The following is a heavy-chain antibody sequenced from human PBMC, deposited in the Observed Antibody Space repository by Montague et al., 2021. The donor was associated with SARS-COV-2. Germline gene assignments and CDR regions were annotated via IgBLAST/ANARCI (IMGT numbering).Heavy chain of an antibody. Sequence: LRLSCEASGFTFSSYGMHWVRQAPGKGLEWVAVIWYDGSNKYYADSVKGRFTISRDNSKNTLYLQMNSLRAEDTAVYYCARDVYYYDSSGYYYGRYYYYGMDVWGQGTTVTVSS. D-gene: IGHD3-22*01. CDR3: ARDVYYYDSSGYYYGRYYYYGMDV. V-gene: IGHV3-33*01. CDR2: IWYDGSNK. J-gene: IGHJ6*02. CDR1: GFTFSSYG.